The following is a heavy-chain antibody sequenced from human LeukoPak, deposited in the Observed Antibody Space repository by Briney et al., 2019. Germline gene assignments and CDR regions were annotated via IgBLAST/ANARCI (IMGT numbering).Heavy chain of an antibody. CDR2: IKSKGDGGTT. D-gene: IGHD3-22*01. Sequence: PGGSLRLSCAASGFTFSNAWMSWVRQAPGKGLQWVGRIKSKGDGGTTDYAAPVKDRFSISRDDSENTLYLQMNSLKTEDTGVYYCTTDLEYLYGYLGQRGMDLDGWGQGTRVTVSS. J-gene: IGHJ4*02. CDR3: TTDLEYLYGYLGQRGMDLDG. V-gene: IGHV3-15*01. CDR1: GFTFSNAW.